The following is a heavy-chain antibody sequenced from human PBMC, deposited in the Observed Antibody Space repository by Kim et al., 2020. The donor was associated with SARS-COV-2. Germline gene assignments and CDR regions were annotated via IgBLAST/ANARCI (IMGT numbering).Heavy chain of an antibody. V-gene: IGHV1-3*01. Sequence: ASVKVSCKTSGHFFTRDSIHWVRQAPGQGLEWMGGIDCGNGNTIYSQKFQGRVTFTTHTSASTAYMELSFLRSEDSAAYYCLGGFYFHYWRPGTLVTVSS. CDR2: IDCGNGNT. J-gene: IGHJ4*02. D-gene: IGHD3-16*01. CDR1: GHFFTRDS. CDR3: LGGFYFHY.